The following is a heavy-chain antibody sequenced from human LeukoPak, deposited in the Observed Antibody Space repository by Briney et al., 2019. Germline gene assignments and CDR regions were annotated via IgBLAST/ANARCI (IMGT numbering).Heavy chain of an antibody. CDR3: AREGGFYRPLDY. CDR2: VHLDGRT. Sequence: PSETLSLTCGVSGGSVSSTNWWTWIRQPPGKGLEWIGEVHLDGRTNFNPSLKSRLTMTVDLSENHVSLKLTSVTAADTAVYYCAREGGFYRPLDYSGQGTLVTVSS. CDR1: GGSVSSTNW. D-gene: IGHD6-25*01. J-gene: IGHJ4*02. V-gene: IGHV4-4*02.